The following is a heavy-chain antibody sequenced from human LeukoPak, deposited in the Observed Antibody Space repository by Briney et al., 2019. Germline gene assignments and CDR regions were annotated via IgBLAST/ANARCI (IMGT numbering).Heavy chain of an antibody. CDR1: GGSISSGGYY. CDR2: IYHSGST. Sequence: SETLSLTCAVSGGSISSGGYYWSWIRQLPGKGLEWIGYIYHSGSTYYNPSLKSRVTISVDRSKNQFSLKLSSVTAADTAVYYCAREASISGTPDYWGQGTLVTVSS. V-gene: IGHV4-30-2*01. CDR3: AREASISGTPDY. J-gene: IGHJ4*02. D-gene: IGHD3-10*01.